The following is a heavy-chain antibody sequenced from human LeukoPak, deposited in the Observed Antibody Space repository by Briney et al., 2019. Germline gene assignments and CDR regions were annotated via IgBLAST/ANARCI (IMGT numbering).Heavy chain of an antibody. D-gene: IGHD5-18*01. CDR3: ARASGYSYGYTHY. CDR1: GGSFSGYY. CDR2: INHRGNT. Sequence: PSETLSLTCAVYGGSFSGYYWSWIRQPAGKGLEWIGEINHRGNTNYNPSLKSRVTLSVDTSKNQFSLKMTSVTAADTAVYYCARASGYSYGYTHYWGQGTLVTVSS. J-gene: IGHJ4*02. V-gene: IGHV4-34*01.